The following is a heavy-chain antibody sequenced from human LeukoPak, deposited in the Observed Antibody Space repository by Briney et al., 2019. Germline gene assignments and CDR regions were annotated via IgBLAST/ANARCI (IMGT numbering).Heavy chain of an antibody. V-gene: IGHV7-4-1*02. D-gene: IGHD3-9*01. J-gene: IGHJ6*02. CDR1: GYTFTSYA. CDR3: ARALFPYYDILTGTKGGYYYYYGMDV. CDR2: INTNTGNP. Sequence: GASVKVSCKASGYTFTSYAMNWVRQAPGQGLEWMGWINTNTGNPTYAQGFTGRFVFSLDTSVSTAYLQISSLKAEDTAVYYCARALFPYYDILTGTKGGYYYYYGMDVWGQGTTVTVSS.